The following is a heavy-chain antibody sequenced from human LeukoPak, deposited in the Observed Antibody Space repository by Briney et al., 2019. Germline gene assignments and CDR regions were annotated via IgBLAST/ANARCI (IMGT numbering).Heavy chain of an antibody. Sequence: GESLKISCQGSGYSFSNYWIAWVRQMPGKGLECMGIIYPGDSYTTYSPSFRGQVTISADKSITTAYLQWSSLKASDTAIYYCARHALRGRDLSWLDPWGQGTLVTVSS. CDR2: IYPGDSYT. CDR1: GYSFSNYW. CDR3: ARHALRGRDLSWLDP. J-gene: IGHJ5*02. V-gene: IGHV5-51*01. D-gene: IGHD2-8*01.